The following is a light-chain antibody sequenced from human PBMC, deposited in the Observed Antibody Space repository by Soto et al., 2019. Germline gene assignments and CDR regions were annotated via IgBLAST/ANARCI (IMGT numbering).Light chain of an antibody. Sequence: VLSQSPGTPSLSPGERATLSCRPCQSVRNNYLAWYQQKPDHAPSLLNYGASNSATAITDRLSRIGSGADVAHTISRLEPEDFAVYFCQQYGSSGTFGQGTKVDIK. J-gene: IGKJ1*01. CDR2: GAS. CDR1: QSVRNNY. V-gene: IGKV3-20*01. CDR3: QQYGSSGT.